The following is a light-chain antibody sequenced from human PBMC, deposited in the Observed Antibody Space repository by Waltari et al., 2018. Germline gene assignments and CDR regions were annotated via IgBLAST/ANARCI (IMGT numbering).Light chain of an antibody. J-gene: IGKJ3*01. CDR1: QSVSRN. Sequence: EIVLTQSPATLSLSSGERATLSCRASQSVSRNLAWYQQKPGQPPRLFIYDASTRATGVPARFSGSGSGTDFTLTISSLEPEDFAVYFCQQRSNWPPTFGPGTKVD. CDR3: QQRSNWPPT. CDR2: DAS. V-gene: IGKV3-11*01.